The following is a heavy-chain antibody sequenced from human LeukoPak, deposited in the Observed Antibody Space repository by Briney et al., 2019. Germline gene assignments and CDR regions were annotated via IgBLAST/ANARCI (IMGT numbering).Heavy chain of an antibody. CDR2: INPNSGGT. CDR3: ARGAVTDYYYYYYMDV. J-gene: IGHJ6*03. Sequence: ASVKVSCKASGGTFSSYAISWVRQAPGQGLEWMGWINPNSGGTNYAQKFQGRVTMTRDTSISTAYMELSRLRSDDTAVYYCARGAVTDYYYYYYMDVWGKGTTVTVSS. CDR1: GGTFSSYA. D-gene: IGHD2-21*02. V-gene: IGHV1-2*02.